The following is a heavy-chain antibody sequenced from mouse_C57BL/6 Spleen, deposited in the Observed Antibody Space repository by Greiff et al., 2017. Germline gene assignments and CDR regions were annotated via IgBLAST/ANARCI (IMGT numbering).Heavy chain of an antibody. CDR1: GYTFTDYY. CDR2: IYPGSGNT. Sequence: QVQLQQSGAELVRPGASVKLSCKASGYTFTDYYINWVKQRPGQGLEWIARIYPGSGNTYYNEKFKGKATLTAEKSSSTAYMELRSLPSEDTAVYYCARGVDYDGYYFDYWGQGATLTVSS. J-gene: IGHJ2*01. V-gene: IGHV1-76*01. CDR3: ARGVDYDGYYFDY. D-gene: IGHD2-4*01.